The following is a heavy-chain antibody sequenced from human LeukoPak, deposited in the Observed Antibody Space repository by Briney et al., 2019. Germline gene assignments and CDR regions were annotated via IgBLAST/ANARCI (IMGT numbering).Heavy chain of an antibody. Sequence: GASVKVSCKASGYTFTSYGISWVRQAPGQGLEWMGWISAYNGNTNYALKLQGRVTMTTDTSTSTAYMELRSLRSDDTAVYYCARDYSSSWYPNWFDPWGQGTLVTVSS. CDR3: ARDYSSSWYPNWFDP. D-gene: IGHD6-13*01. CDR1: GYTFTSYG. CDR2: ISAYNGNT. V-gene: IGHV1-18*01. J-gene: IGHJ5*02.